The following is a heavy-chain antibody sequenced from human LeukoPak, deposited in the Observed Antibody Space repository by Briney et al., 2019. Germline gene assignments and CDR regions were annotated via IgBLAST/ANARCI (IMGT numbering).Heavy chain of an antibody. J-gene: IGHJ5*02. Sequence: GGSLTLSCAVSGFTLSTYEMNWVRHPPERGLEWLSYIIGDGNTTQYADSVRDRFTISRDNDKYSLYLQMTSLRADDTAVYYCVRDRGGTYSGDNLFDPWGQGTLATVSS. CDR1: GFTLSTYE. CDR3: VRDRGGTYSGDNLFDP. D-gene: IGHD1/OR15-1a*01. V-gene: IGHV3-48*03. CDR2: IIGDGNTT.